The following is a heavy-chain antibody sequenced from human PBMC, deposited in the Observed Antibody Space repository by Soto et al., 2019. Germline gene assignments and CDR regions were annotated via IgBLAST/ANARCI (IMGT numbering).Heavy chain of an antibody. CDR3: ARGGIVVVTDGEVDDNWFDP. J-gene: IGHJ5*02. V-gene: IGHV1-18*01. CDR1: GYTFTSYG. Sequence: QVQLVQSGAEVKKPGASVKVSCKASGYTFTSYGISWVRQAPGQGLEWMGWISAYNGNTNYAQKLQGRVPMTTDTSTSKGYMELRSLRSDDTAVYYCARGGIVVVTDGEVDDNWFDPWGQGTLVTVSS. D-gene: IGHD3-22*01. CDR2: ISAYNGNT.